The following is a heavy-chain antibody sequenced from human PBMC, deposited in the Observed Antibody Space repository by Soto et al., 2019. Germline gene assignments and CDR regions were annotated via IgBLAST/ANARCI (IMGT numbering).Heavy chain of an antibody. CDR3: GGYRSGGSCYSVGYYYYGMDV. CDR1: GGTFSSYA. Sequence: RASVKVSCKASGGTFSSYAISWVRQAPGQGLEWMGGIIPIFGTANYAQKFQGRVTITADESTSTAYMELSSLRSEDTAVYYCGGYRSGGSCYSVGYYYYGMDVWGQGTTVTVSS. D-gene: IGHD2-15*01. CDR2: IIPIFGTA. V-gene: IGHV1-69*13. J-gene: IGHJ6*02.